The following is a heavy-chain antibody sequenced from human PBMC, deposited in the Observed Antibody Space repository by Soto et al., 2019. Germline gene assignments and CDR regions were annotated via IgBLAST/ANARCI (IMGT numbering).Heavy chain of an antibody. V-gene: IGHV1-69*02. Sequence: QVQLVQSGAEVKKPGSSVKVSCKASGGTFSSYTISWVRQAPGQGLEWMGRIIPILDIANYAQKFQGRVTITADKSTSTAYMELSSLRSEDTAVYYCSGGDVDYFDYWGQGTLVTVSS. D-gene: IGHD2-21*02. J-gene: IGHJ4*02. CDR2: IIPILDIA. CDR3: SGGDVDYFDY. CDR1: GGTFSSYT.